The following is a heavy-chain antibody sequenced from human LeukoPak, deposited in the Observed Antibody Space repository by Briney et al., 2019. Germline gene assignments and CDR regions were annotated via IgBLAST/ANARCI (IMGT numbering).Heavy chain of an antibody. J-gene: IGHJ4*02. CDR3: ATGLGYYFDY. CDR2: IYHSGST. Sequence: SGTLSLTCAVSGGSISSSNWWSWVRQPPGKGLEWIGEIYHSGSTYYTPSLKSRVTISVDTSKNQFSLKLSSVTAADTAVYYCATGLGYYFDYWGQGTLVTVSS. CDR1: GGSISSSNW. V-gene: IGHV4-4*02. D-gene: IGHD3-16*01.